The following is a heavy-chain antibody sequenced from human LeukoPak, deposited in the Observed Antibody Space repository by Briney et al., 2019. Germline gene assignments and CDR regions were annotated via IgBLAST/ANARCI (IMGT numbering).Heavy chain of an antibody. CDR3: ARLRLCSSTSCYSLSP. D-gene: IGHD2-2*01. CDR1: GGSFSGYY. CDR2: INHSGRT. V-gene: IGHV4-34*01. Sequence: SETLSLTCAVYGGSFSGYYWSWIRQPPGKGLEWIGEINHSGRTNYNPSRKSRVTISVDTSKNQFSLKLSSVTAADTAVYYCARLRLCSSTSCYSLSPWGQGTLVTVSS. J-gene: IGHJ5*02.